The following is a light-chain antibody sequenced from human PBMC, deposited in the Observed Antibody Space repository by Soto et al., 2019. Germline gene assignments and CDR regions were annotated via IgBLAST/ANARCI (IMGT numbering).Light chain of an antibody. CDR2: EVS. V-gene: IGLV2-14*01. CDR1: SSDVGGYNY. CDR3: SSYTSNNTLYV. Sequence: QSVPTHPASVSWSTGHSITISCTETSSDVGGYNYVSWYQQHPGKAPKVMIYEVSNRPSGVSNRFSGSKSGNTASLTISGLQAEDEADYYCSSYTSNNTLYVFGTGTKATV. J-gene: IGLJ1*01.